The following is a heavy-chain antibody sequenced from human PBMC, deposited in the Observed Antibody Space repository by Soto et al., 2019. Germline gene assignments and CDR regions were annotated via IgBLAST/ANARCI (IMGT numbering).Heavy chain of an antibody. D-gene: IGHD4-17*01. CDR3: AGGVMTTVTPLASPFDY. J-gene: IGHJ4*02. CDR2: IIPIFGTA. Sequence: ASVKVSCKASGCTLSSYAISWVRQAPGQGLEWMGGIIPIFGTANYAQEFQGRVTITADASTSTAYMELSSLRSEDTAVHYCAGGVMTTVTPLASPFDYWGQGTLVTVSS. CDR1: GCTLSSYA. V-gene: IGHV1-69*13.